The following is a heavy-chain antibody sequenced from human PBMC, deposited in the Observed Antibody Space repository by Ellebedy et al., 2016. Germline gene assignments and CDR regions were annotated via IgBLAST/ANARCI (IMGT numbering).Heavy chain of an antibody. D-gene: IGHD6-19*01. Sequence: GGSLRLSCAASGFTFSSYSMNWIRQAPGKGLEWVSYISSSSSTIYYADSVKGRFTISRDNAKNSLYLQMNSLRAEDTAVYYCARVILQPGYSSGWWIRYFDYWGQGTLVTVSS. CDR1: GFTFSSYS. V-gene: IGHV3-48*01. J-gene: IGHJ4*02. CDR2: ISSSSSTI. CDR3: ARVILQPGYSSGWWIRYFDY.